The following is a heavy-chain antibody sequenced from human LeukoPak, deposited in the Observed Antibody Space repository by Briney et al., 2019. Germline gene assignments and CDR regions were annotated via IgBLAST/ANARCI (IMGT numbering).Heavy chain of an antibody. J-gene: IGHJ5*02. D-gene: IGHD3-3*01. CDR3: ARLLGWSGPINWFDP. Sequence: SETLSLTCTVSGGSISSDYRSWIRQPPGKGLEWIGYVYYSGITNYNPSLKSRVTISVGTSKNHFSLKLTSVTAADTAVYYCARLLGWSGPINWFDPWGRGTLVTVSS. V-gene: IGHV4-59*08. CDR2: VYYSGIT. CDR1: GGSISSDY.